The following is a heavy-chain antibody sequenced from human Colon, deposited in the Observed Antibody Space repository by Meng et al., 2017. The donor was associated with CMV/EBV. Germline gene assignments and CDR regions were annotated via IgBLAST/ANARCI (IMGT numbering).Heavy chain of an antibody. CDR2: INAKNGGT. D-gene: IGHD3-22*01. CDR3: ASAGGSGRMIVDYSGMDV. J-gene: IGHJ6*02. V-gene: IGHV1-2*02. CDR1: GYRFTDYY. Sequence: ASAMVSCKPSGYRFTDYYIYWVRQAPGQGLEWMGWINAKNGGTNYAQKFQSRVAMTRDTSISTAYMELSSLRSDDTAVFYCASAGGSGRMIVDYSGMDVWGRGTTVTVSS.